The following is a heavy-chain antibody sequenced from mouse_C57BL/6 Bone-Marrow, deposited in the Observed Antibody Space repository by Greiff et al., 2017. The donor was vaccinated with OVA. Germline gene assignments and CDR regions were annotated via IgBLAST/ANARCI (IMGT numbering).Heavy chain of an antibody. CDR1: GYTFTSYW. V-gene: IGHV1-59*01. CDR2: IDPSDSYT. CDR3: ARYEPYFDY. J-gene: IGHJ2*01. D-gene: IGHD2-12*01. Sequence: VQLQQPGAELVRPGTSVKLSCKASGYTFTSYWMHWVKQRPGQGLEWIGVIDPSDSYTTYNQKFKGKATLTVDTSSSTAYMQLSSLTSEDSAVYYCARYEPYFDYWGQGTTLTVSS.